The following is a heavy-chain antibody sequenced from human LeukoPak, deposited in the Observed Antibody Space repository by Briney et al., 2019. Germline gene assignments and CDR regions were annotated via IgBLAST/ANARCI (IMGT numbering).Heavy chain of an antibody. D-gene: IGHD5-18*01. CDR1: GGPFSGYS. Sequence: SETLSLTCGIYGGPFSGYSWSWIRQAPGKGLEWIGEINKSGTTNYNLSLKSRVTMSVYTSKNQFSLKLSSVTAADTAVYYCARFIVDTAMVGFDYWGQGTLVTVSS. CDR3: ARFIVDTAMVGFDY. CDR2: INKSGTT. V-gene: IGHV4-34*01. J-gene: IGHJ4*02.